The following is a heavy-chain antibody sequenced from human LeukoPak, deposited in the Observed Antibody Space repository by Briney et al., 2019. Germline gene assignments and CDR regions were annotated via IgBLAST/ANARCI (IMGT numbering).Heavy chain of an antibody. V-gene: IGHV3-23*01. CDR3: AKGGQLVGAFDY. CDR2: ISGSGGST. D-gene: IGHD6-6*01. Sequence: GGTQRLSCVASGFTFSDYGMSWVRQAPGKGLEWVSAISGSGGSTYYADSVKGRFTISRDNSKNTLYLQMNSLRAEDTAVYYCAKGGQLVGAFDYWGQGTLVTVSS. J-gene: IGHJ4*02. CDR1: GFTFSDYG.